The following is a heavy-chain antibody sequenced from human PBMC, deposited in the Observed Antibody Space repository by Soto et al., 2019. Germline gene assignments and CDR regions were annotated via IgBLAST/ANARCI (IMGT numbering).Heavy chain of an antibody. Sequence: ASVKVSCKASGYTFTRSGTSWVRQAPGQGLEWMGWISTYNGDTNYAQKLQGRVTMTTDTSTSTAYMELRSLRSDDTAVYYCARDGPPMDYWGQGTLVTVSS. CDR2: ISTYNGDT. CDR3: ARDGPPMDY. CDR1: GYTFTRSG. J-gene: IGHJ4*02. D-gene: IGHD2-2*01. V-gene: IGHV1-18*01.